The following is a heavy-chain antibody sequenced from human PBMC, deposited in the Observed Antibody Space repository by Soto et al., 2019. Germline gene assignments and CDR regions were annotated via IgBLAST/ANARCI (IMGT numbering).Heavy chain of an antibody. V-gene: IGHV3-30-3*01. CDR1: GFTFSSYA. CDR2: ISYDGNNQ. D-gene: IGHD5-18*01. CDR3: ARGGYNFGYGYGDYFGF. J-gene: IGHJ4*02. Sequence: QVQLVESGGGVVQPGRSLRLSCAASGFTFSSYAMHWVRQAPGKGLDWVTFISYDGNNQYYADSVKGRFTISRDNSKNTLYVQVNSLRAEDTAVYYCARGGYNFGYGYGDYFGFWGQGTLVTVSS.